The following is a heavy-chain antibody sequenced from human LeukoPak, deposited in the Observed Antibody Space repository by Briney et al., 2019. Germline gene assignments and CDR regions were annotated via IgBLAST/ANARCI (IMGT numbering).Heavy chain of an antibody. Sequence: SETLSLTCTVSGGSISSYYWSWIRQPPGKGLEWIGYIYYSGSTNYNPSLKSRVTISVDTSKNQFSLKLSSVTAADTAVYYCAREIAGTVTTDYYYYYMDVWGKGTTVTISS. D-gene: IGHD4-17*01. CDR3: AREIAGTVTTDYYYYYMDV. V-gene: IGHV4-59*01. CDR1: GGSISSYY. CDR2: IYYSGST. J-gene: IGHJ6*03.